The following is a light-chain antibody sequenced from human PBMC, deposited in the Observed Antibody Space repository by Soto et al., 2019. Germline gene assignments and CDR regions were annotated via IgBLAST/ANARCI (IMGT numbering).Light chain of an antibody. CDR2: GAF. J-gene: IGKJ1*01. V-gene: IGKV1-17*03. CDR3: LQHNSHPWT. CDR1: QGISNY. Sequence: DIQMTQSPSAMSASVGDRVTITCRASQGISNYLVWVQQKSGEVPKRLIYGAFNLHSGVPSRFSGSGSGTEFTLTISSLQPEDSATYYCLQHNSHPWTFGQGTKVEIK.